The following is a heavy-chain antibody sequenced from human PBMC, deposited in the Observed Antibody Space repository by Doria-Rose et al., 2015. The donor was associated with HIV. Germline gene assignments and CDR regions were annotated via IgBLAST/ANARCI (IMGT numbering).Heavy chain of an antibody. Sequence: VQLVQSGGGLVQPGRSLRLSCVGSGFSFESYAVHWVRLAPGKGLEWVAVISWDSGAKGNADSVEGRFTISRDNAKKSVYLEMRSLRPEDTAFYCCAKAPIIGPKYYFYMDVWGKGTSVTVSS. CDR3: AKAPIIGPKYYFYMDV. CDR1: GFSFESYA. J-gene: IGHJ6*03. CDR2: ISWDSGAK. V-gene: IGHV3-9*01. D-gene: IGHD3-3*01.